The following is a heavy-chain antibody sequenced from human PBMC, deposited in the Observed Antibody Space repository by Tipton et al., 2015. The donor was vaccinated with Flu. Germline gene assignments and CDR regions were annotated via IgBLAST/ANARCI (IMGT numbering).Heavy chain of an antibody. Sequence: TLSLTCTVSGGSISNYYWSWIRQPPGKGLEWIGQIYYSGSTNYNPSLKSRVTMSVDTSKNQFSLKLSSVTAADTAVYYCARGSGSGTDVTFYFWGQGTLVTVSS. CDR3: ARGSGSGTDVTFYF. D-gene: IGHD3-10*01. CDR2: IYYSGST. V-gene: IGHV4-59*12. J-gene: IGHJ4*02. CDR1: GGSISNYY.